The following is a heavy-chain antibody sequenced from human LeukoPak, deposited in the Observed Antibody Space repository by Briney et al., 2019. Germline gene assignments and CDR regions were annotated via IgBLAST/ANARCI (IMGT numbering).Heavy chain of an antibody. D-gene: IGHD5-18*01. CDR2: INPNSGGI. CDR3: ARGSKYSYGLNY. J-gene: IGHJ4*02. Sequence: ASVKVSCKASGYTFTGYYMHWVRQAPGQGLEWMGWINPNSGGIKYAQKFQGRVTMTRDTSISTAYMELSRLRSDDTAVYYCARGSKYSYGLNYWGQGTLVTVSS. CDR1: GYTFTGYY. V-gene: IGHV1-2*02.